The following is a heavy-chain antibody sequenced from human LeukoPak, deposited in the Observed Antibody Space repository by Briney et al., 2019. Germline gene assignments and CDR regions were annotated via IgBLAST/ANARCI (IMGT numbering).Heavy chain of an antibody. D-gene: IGHD2-2*01. Sequence: ASVKVSCKASGYTFTSYGISWVRQAPGQGLEWMGWISAYNGNTNYAQKLQGRVTMTTDTSTSTAYMELRSLRSDDTAVYYCARDQGAPIVVVPAAQPYYGMDVWGQGTTVTVSS. CDR3: ARDQGAPIVVVPAAQPYYGMDV. J-gene: IGHJ6*02. V-gene: IGHV1-18*01. CDR2: ISAYNGNT. CDR1: GYTFTSYG.